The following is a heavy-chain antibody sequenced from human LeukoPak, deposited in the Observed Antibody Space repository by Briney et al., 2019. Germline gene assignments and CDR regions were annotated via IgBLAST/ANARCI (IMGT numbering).Heavy chain of an antibody. V-gene: IGHV3-7*01. CDR3: ARHRRNCDTTTCEFSWFDP. CDR2: IKQDGSEK. J-gene: IGHJ5*02. CDR1: GFTFSDYW. D-gene: IGHD2/OR15-2a*01. Sequence: PGGSLRLSCGVSGFTFSDYWMNWVRQAPGKGLEWVASIKQDGSEKSYVDSVKGRFTISRDNAKNSLYLQMSSLRAEDTAVYYCARHRRNCDTTTCEFSWFDPWGQGTQVTVSS.